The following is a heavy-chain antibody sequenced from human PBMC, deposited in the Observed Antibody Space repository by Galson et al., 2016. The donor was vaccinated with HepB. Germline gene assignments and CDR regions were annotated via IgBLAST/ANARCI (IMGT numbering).Heavy chain of an antibody. CDR2: INHSGST. D-gene: IGHD5-18*01. CDR3: ARSSRGYSSGYLGLFGFDY. Sequence: ETLSLTCAVYGGSFGGYYWSWIRQPPGKGLEWIGEINHSGSTNYNPSLKSRVSISVDTSKNQFSLKLSSVTAADTAVYYCARSSRGYSSGYLGLFGFDYWGQGTLVTVSS. J-gene: IGHJ4*02. V-gene: IGHV4-34*01. CDR1: GGSFGGYY.